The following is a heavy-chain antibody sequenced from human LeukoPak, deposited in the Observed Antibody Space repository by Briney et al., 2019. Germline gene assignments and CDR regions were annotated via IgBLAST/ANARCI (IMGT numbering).Heavy chain of an antibody. D-gene: IGHD1-1*01. V-gene: IGHV4-38-2*02. CDR2: IYHSASP. CDR1: GYSISSGYY. Sequence: SETLSLTCTVSGYSISSGYYWGWIRPPPGKGLEWIGSIYHSASPYYNPSLESRVTISLDTSKNQFSLKLSSVTAADTAIYYCAREGQYNFAIGVDWGQGALVTVSS. J-gene: IGHJ4*02. CDR3: AREGQYNFAIGVD.